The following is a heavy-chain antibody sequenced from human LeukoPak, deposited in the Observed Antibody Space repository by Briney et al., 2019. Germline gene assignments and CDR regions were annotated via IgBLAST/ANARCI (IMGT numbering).Heavy chain of an antibody. V-gene: IGHV5-51*01. CDR1: GYNFANDW. J-gene: IGHJ6*02. D-gene: IGHD3-9*01. CDR2: IYPGDSDT. CDR3: ARRQGYDILTGLGGMNV. Sequence: GESLKIPCKGFGYNFANDWIGWVRQKPGKGLEWMGIIYPGDSDTTYSPSFQGQVTISADKSISTAYLQWSSLKASDTAMYYCARRQGYDILTGLGGMNVWGQGTTVTVSS.